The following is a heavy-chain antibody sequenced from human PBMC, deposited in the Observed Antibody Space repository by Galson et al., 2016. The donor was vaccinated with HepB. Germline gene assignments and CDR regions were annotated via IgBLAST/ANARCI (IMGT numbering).Heavy chain of an antibody. CDR1: GYNFKNYG. CDR2: ISGYNGNT. J-gene: IGHJ4*02. CDR3: SRDPSSGQRGFFDF. D-gene: IGHD5-18*01. V-gene: IGHV1-18*01. Sequence: SVKVSCKASGYNFKNYGISWIRQAPGHGLAWMGWISGYNGNTNYAQNVRGGVTMTTDTSTNTAYMELRSLRSDDTATYFCSRDPSSGQRGFFDFWGRGTLVTVSS.